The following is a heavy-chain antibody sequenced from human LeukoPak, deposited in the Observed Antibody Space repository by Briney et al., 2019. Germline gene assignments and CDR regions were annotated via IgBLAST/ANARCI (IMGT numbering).Heavy chain of an antibody. CDR2: ISYDGSNK. D-gene: IGHD1-26*01. CDR1: GFTFSSYA. Sequence: PGGSLRLSCAASGFTFSSYAMHWVRQAPGKGLERVAVISYDGSNKYYADSVKGRFTISRDNSKNTLYLQMNSLRAEDTAVYYCAKDHRVIVGATGAYYFDYWGQGTLVTVSS. J-gene: IGHJ4*02. V-gene: IGHV3-30-3*01. CDR3: AKDHRVIVGATGAYYFDY.